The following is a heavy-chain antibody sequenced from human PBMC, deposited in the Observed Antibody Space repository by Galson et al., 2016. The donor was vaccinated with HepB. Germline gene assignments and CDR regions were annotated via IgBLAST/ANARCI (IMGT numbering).Heavy chain of an antibody. V-gene: IGHV4-4*02. CDR2: IFHSGTV. CDR3: ESQYRGGPSDS. J-gene: IGHJ4*02. D-gene: IGHD5-12*01. CDR1: GGSISSSDW. Sequence: SETLSLTCAVSGGSISSSDWWTWVRQPPGQGLEWIGQIFHSGTVNYTPSLASRVTISVDTSNNHFSLRLTSVTAADTALYYCESQYRGGPSDSWGQGTLVIVST.